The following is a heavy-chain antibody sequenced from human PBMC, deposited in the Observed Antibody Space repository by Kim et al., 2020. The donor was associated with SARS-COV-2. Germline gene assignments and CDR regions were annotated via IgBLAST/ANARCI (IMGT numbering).Heavy chain of an antibody. Sequence: PTLKSRVTISVDTSKTQISLELSSVTAADAAVYYCARARRDGYSHDAFDIWGQGTMVTVSS. D-gene: IGHD4-4*01. CDR3: ARARRDGYSHDAFDI. J-gene: IGHJ3*02. V-gene: IGHV4-39*07.